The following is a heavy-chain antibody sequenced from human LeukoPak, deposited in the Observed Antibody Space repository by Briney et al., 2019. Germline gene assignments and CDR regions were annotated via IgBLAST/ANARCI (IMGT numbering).Heavy chain of an antibody. V-gene: IGHV3-48*03. CDR2: ISSGGSTI. J-gene: IGHJ6*02. D-gene: IGHD2-2*01. CDR1: GFTFSSYE. CDR3: ARDRYCSSTSCYGYYYGLDV. Sequence: GGSPRLSCAAPGFTFSSYEMNWVRQAPGKGLERVSYISSGGSTIYYADSVKGRFTISRDNAKNSLYLQMNSLRAEDTAVYYCARDRYCSSTSCYGYYYGLDVWGQGTTVTVSS.